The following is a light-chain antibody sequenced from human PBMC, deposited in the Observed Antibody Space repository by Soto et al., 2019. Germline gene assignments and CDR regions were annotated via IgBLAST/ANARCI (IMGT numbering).Light chain of an antibody. CDR1: QSVSSN. J-gene: IGKJ1*01. CDR2: SAS. Sequence: EIVMTQSPATLSVSPGERATLSCRASQSVSSNLVWYQQRPGQAPRLLSYSASTRAAGVPDRFSVSGSGTEFTLTISSLQSEDFAVYYCLQYNDWPRTFGEGTKVEIK. V-gene: IGKV3-15*01. CDR3: LQYNDWPRT.